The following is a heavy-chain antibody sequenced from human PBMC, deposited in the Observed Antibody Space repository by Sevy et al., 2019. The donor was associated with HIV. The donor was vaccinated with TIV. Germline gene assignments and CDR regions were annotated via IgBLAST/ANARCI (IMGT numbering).Heavy chain of an antibody. D-gene: IGHD2-8*01. V-gene: IGHV3-30*18. CDR2: ISYDGDYK. Sequence: GGSLRLSCVGSGFTFSAHGMHWVRRAPGKGLEWVAVISYDGDYKYYADSVKGRFTISRDRSKKTLYLQMNSLRTEDTAMYYCAKDQSASVYAGESYYGMDVWGQGTTVTVS. CDR3: AKDQSASVYAGESYYGMDV. J-gene: IGHJ6*02. CDR1: GFTFSAHG.